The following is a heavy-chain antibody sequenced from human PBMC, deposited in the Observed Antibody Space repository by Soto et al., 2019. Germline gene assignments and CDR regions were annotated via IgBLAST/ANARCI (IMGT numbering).Heavy chain of an antibody. Sequence: GGSLRLSCAASGFTFSSYSMNWVRQAPGKGLEWVSSISSSSSYIYYADSVKGRFTISRDNAKNSLYLQMNSLRAEDTAVYYCARDGADCGGDCPHYYYYGMDVWGQGTTVTVSS. CDR1: GFTFSSYS. CDR2: ISSSSSYI. J-gene: IGHJ6*02. D-gene: IGHD2-21*02. V-gene: IGHV3-21*01. CDR3: ARDGADCGGDCPHYYYYGMDV.